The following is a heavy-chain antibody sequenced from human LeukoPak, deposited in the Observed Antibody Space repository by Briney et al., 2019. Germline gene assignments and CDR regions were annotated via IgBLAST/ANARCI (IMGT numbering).Heavy chain of an antibody. V-gene: IGHV4-39*07. D-gene: IGHD3-10*01. Sequence: PSETLSLTCTVSGGSISSSSYYWGWIRQPPGKGLEWIGSIYYSGSTYYNPSLKSRVTISVDTSKNQFSLKLSSVTAADTAVYYCARVVITMVRGLQQTFDYWGQGTLVTVPS. J-gene: IGHJ4*02. CDR3: ARVVITMVRGLQQTFDY. CDR2: IYYSGST. CDR1: GGSISSSSYY.